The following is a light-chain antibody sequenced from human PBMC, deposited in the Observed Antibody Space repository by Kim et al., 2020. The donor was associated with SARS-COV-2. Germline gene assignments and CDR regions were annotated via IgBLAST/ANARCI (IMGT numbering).Light chain of an antibody. Sequence: SVSPGQKASVPCSGDKLGDKYACWYQQKPGQSPVLVIYQDSKRPSGIPERFAGSNSGNTATLTISGTQAMDEADYYCQAWDSSTGVFGTGTKVTVL. V-gene: IGLV3-1*01. CDR3: QAWDSSTGV. CDR2: QDS. J-gene: IGLJ1*01. CDR1: KLGDKY.